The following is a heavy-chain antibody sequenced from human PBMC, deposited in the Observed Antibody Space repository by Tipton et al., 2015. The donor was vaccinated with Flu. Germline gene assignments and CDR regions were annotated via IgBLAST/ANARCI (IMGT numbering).Heavy chain of an antibody. Sequence: TLSLTCTVSGGSVSSSSFLWDWIRQPPGKALEWIGNVYYSGTTYSGSTYYNPSLKHRVSISVDTSNNQFSLMLSSVTAADTAMYYCARGDYGDYDHEADGFDIWGQGTLVTVSA. J-gene: IGHJ3*02. CDR3: ARGDYGDYDHEADGFDI. D-gene: IGHD4-17*01. CDR2: VYYSGTTYSGST. V-gene: IGHV4-39*01. CDR1: GGSVSSSSFL.